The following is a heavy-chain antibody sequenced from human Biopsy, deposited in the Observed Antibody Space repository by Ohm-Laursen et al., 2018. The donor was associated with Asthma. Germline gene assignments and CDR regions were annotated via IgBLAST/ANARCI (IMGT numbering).Heavy chain of an antibody. CDR2: INTNTGNP. CDR1: GYTVTRYA. V-gene: IGHV7-4-1*02. D-gene: IGHD3-22*01. Sequence: GSSVKASCKASGYTVTRYAINWVRQAPGQGLEWMGWINTNTGNPTYAQGFTGRFVFSLDTSVNTAHLQISSLKAEGTAVYYCARMISYYHEMRAPFFDYWGQGTLVTVSS. J-gene: IGHJ4*02. CDR3: ARMISYYHEMRAPFFDY.